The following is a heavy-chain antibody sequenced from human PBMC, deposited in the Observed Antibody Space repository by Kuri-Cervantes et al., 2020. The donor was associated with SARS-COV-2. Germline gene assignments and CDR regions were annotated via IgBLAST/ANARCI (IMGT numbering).Heavy chain of an antibody. J-gene: IGHJ6*02. V-gene: IGHV3-13*05. D-gene: IGHD4-17*01. CDR3: AKVHYGDYYYYYGMDV. CDR2: IGTAGDP. CDR1: GFTFSSYD. Sequence: GESLKISCAAPGFTFSSYDMHWVRQATGKGLEWVSAIGTAGDPYYPGSVKGRFTISRDNSKNTLYLQMNSLRAEDTAVYYCAKVHYGDYYYYYGMDVWGQGTTVTVSS.